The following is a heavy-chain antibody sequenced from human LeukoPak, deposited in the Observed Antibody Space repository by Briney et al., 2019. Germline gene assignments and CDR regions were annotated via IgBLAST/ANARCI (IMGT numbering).Heavy chain of an antibody. J-gene: IGHJ4*02. CDR3: ARPLYDFWSGYLYY. CDR2: INPNSGGT. D-gene: IGHD3-3*01. Sequence: ASVKVSCKASRYTFTGYYMHWVRRAPGQGLEWMGWINPNSGGTNYAQKFQGRVTMTRDTSISTAYMELSRLRSDDTAVYYCARPLYDFWSGYLYYWGQGTLVTVSS. V-gene: IGHV1-2*02. CDR1: RYTFTGYY.